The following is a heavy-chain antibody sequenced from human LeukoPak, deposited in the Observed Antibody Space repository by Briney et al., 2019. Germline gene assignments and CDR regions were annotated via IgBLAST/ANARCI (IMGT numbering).Heavy chain of an antibody. J-gene: IGHJ4*02. CDR2: IYYSGST. V-gene: IGHV4-59*08. CDR3: VRQRLLWFGESNSGFDY. D-gene: IGHD3-10*01. Sequence: SETLSLTCTVSGGSISSYYWSWIRQPPGKGLEWIGCIYYSGSTNYNPSLKSRVTISLDTSKKQFSLNLSSVTAADTAVYYCVRQRLLWFGESNSGFDYWGQGTLVTVSS. CDR1: GGSISSYY.